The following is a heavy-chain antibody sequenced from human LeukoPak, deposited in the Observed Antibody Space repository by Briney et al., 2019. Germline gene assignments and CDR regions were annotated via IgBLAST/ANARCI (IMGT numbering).Heavy chain of an antibody. CDR3: ARDFHRRYYDSSGYNAFDX. Sequence: GGSLRLSCAASGFTFSSYSMNWVRQAPGKGLEWVSYISAISSSSTYYADSVKGRFTISRDNAKNSLYLQMNSLRAEDTAVYYCARDFHRRYYDSSGYNAFDXWGQGTMVTVXX. V-gene: IGHV3-48*04. J-gene: IGHJ3*02. D-gene: IGHD3-22*01. CDR1: GFTFSSYS. CDR2: ISAISSSST.